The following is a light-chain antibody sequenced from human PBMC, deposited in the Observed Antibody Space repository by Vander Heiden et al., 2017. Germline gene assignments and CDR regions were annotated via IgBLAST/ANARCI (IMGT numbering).Light chain of an antibody. CDR3: QSYDSSNHWV. CDR2: EEN. V-gene: IGLV6-57*01. J-gene: IGLJ3*02. CDR1: SGSIASNY. Sequence: NFMLTQPHSVSESPGKTVTISCTRSSGSIASNYVQWYQQRPGSSPTTVISEENQRPSGVPDRFSGSIDISSNSASLTISGLKTEDEADYYCQSYDSSNHWVFGGGTKLTVL.